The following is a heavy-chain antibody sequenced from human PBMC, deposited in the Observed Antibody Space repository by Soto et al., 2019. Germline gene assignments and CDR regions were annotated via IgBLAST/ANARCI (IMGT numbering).Heavy chain of an antibody. V-gene: IGHV3-30-3*01. J-gene: IGHJ4*02. CDR3: ARGGGMALAAAGTPTIDY. CDR1: GFTFSSYA. D-gene: IGHD6-13*01. Sequence: QVQLVESGGGVVQPGRSLRLSCAASGFTFSSYAMHWVRQAPGKGLEWVAVISYDGSNKYYADSVKGRFTISRDNSKNTLYLQMNSLRAEDTAVYYCARGGGMALAAAGTPTIDYWGQGTLVTVSS. CDR2: ISYDGSNK.